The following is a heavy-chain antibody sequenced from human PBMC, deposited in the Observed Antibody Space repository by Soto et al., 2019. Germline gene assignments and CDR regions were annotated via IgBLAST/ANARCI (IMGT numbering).Heavy chain of an antibody. V-gene: IGHV1-18*04. CDR1: GYSFSKFG. CDR2: INNYNGHT. Sequence: VVLVQSGAEVKSLGATVKVSCQASGYSFSKFGIGWVRQAPGRGFEWVGWINNYNGHTNFAPKFKGRVSLTRDSSATTAYMEPSSLTPDDSAIYFCARAEGMAPYYSYAMDVWGQGTAVTVSS. CDR3: ARAEGMAPYYSYAMDV. J-gene: IGHJ6*02.